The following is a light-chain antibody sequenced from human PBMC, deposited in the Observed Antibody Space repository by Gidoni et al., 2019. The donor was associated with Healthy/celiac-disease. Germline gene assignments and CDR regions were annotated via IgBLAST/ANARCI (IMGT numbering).Light chain of an antibody. CDR2: DVS. CDR1: SSDAGGYNY. Sequence: QSALTQPRSLSGSPGQSVTISCTGPSSDAGGYNYVSWYQQRPGKAPKLMIYDVSKLPAGVPDRFSGSKSGNTASLTISGLQAEDEADYYCCSYAGSYTFVVFGGGTKLTVL. J-gene: IGLJ2*01. CDR3: CSYAGSYTFVV. V-gene: IGLV2-11*01.